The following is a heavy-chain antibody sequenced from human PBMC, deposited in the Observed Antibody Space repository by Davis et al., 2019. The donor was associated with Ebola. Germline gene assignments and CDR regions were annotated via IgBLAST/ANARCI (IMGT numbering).Heavy chain of an antibody. CDR1: GFTFDDYA. J-gene: IGHJ3*02. V-gene: IGHV3-9*01. Sequence: SLKISCAASGFTFDDYAMHWVRQAPGKGLEWVSGISWNSGSIGYADSVKGRFTISRDNAKNSLYLQMNSLRVEDTAVYYCARDGCSSSSCYVQSAFDIWGQGTTITVSS. CDR2: ISWNSGSI. CDR3: ARDGCSSSSCYVQSAFDI. D-gene: IGHD2-2*01.